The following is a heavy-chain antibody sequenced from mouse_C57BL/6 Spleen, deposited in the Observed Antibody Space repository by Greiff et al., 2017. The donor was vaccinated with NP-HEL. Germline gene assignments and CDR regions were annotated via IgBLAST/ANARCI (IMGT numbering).Heavy chain of an antibody. V-gene: IGHV10-1*01. CDR2: IRSKSNNYAT. CDR1: GFSFNTYA. CDR3: VRATTVVEGWYFDV. J-gene: IGHJ1*03. D-gene: IGHD1-1*01. Sequence: EVMLVESGGGLVQPKGSLKLSCAASGFSFNTYAMNWVRQAPGKGLEWVARIRSKSNNYATYYADSVKDRFTISRDDSESMLYLQMNNLKTEDTAMYYCVRATTVVEGWYFDVWGTGTTVTVSS.